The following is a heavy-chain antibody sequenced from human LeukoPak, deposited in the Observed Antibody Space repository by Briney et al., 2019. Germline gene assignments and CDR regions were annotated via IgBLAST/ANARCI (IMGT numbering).Heavy chain of an antibody. Sequence: QSGGSLRLSCAAPGITFSNYGATWVRQAPGKGLEWVSSVTTDGAATYYADSVKGRFTISRDNSKSTLYLQLSSLRAEDTALYYCAKERHSSGESCSSDRWGQGTLVIVSS. CDR1: GITFSNYG. D-gene: IGHD2-21*01. V-gene: IGHV3-23*01. CDR3: AKERHSSGESCSSDR. CDR2: VTTDGAAT. J-gene: IGHJ5*02.